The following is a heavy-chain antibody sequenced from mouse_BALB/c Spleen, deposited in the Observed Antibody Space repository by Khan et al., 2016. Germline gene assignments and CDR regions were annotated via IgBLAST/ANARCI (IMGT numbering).Heavy chain of an antibody. CDR1: GFTFSDYY. CDR2: ISGGGSYT. D-gene: IGHD2-4*01. CDR3: GREGLRGSFAY. V-gene: IGHV5-4*02. J-gene: IGHJ3*01. Sequence: EVELVESGGGLVKPGGSRKLSCAASGFTFSDYYMYWVRQTPEKRLEWVATISGGGSYTYYPDSVKGRFTISRDNAKNNLYLQMSSLKSEDTAMYYCGREGLRGSFAYWGQGTMVTVSA.